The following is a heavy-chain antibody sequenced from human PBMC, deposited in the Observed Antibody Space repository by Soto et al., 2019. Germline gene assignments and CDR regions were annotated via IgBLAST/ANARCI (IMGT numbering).Heavy chain of an antibody. V-gene: IGHV4-38-2*01. CDR3: ASSSLYGMDV. Sequence: PSETLSLTCAVSGYSISSGYYWGWLRQPPGKGLEWIGSIYHGGSTYYNPSLNSRVTLSIDMTNNHVSLILNSVTAADTAVYYCASSSLYGMDVWGQGTTVTVSS. CDR1: GYSISSGYY. J-gene: IGHJ6*02. CDR2: IYHGGST.